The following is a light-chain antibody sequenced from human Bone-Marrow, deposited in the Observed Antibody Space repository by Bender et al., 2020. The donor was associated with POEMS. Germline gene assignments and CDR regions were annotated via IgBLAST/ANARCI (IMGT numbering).Light chain of an antibody. J-gene: IGLJ1*01. Sequence: QSALTQPPSASGSPGQSVTISCTGTSSDIGAYNYVAWYQQHPGRLPKLMIYDVIDRPSGVSNRFSGSKSGNTASLTISGLQAEDEADYYCSSHTRSTTLVFGTGTRVTVL. CDR3: SSHTRSTTLV. V-gene: IGLV2-14*03. CDR1: SSDIGAYNY. CDR2: DVI.